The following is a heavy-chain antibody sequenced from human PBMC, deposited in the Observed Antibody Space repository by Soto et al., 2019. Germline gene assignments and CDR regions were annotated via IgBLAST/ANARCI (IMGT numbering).Heavy chain of an antibody. J-gene: IGHJ4*02. Sequence: SVKVSCKASGGTFSSYRFNWVRQARGQGLEWLGGIVPIYRTADYAQKFQGRVTITADESTRTVYLELSSLKSQDTALYYCARASGAKLSSSWGQGTLVTVSS. D-gene: IGHD6-13*01. CDR1: GGTFSSYR. CDR3: ARASGAKLSSS. CDR2: IVPIYRTA. V-gene: IGHV1-69*13.